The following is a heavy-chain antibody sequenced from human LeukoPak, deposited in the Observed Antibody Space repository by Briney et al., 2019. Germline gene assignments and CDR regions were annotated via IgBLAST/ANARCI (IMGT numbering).Heavy chain of an antibody. J-gene: IGHJ4*02. CDR1: GYTFTGYY. D-gene: IGHD5-12*01. V-gene: IGHV1-2*02. Sequence: GASVKVSCKASGYTFTGYYMHWVRQAPGQGLEWMGWINPNSGGTNYAQKCQGRVTMTRDTSISTAYMELSRLRSDDTAVYYCARSLYSGYDLGYWGQGTLVTVSS. CDR3: ARSLYSGYDLGY. CDR2: INPNSGGT.